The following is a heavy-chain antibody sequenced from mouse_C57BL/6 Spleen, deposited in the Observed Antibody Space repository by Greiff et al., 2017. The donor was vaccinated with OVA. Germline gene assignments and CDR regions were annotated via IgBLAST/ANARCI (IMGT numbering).Heavy chain of an antibody. Sequence: VQLQQSGPELVKPGASVKISCKASGYSFTGYYMNWVKQSPEKSLEWIGEINPSTGGTTYNQKFKAKATLTVDKSSSTAYMQLKSLTSEDSAVYYCARGPYYYGSSSAWFAYWGQGTLVTVSA. CDR1: GYSFTGYY. CDR2: INPSTGGT. V-gene: IGHV1-42*01. CDR3: ARGPYYYGSSSAWFAY. J-gene: IGHJ3*01. D-gene: IGHD1-1*01.